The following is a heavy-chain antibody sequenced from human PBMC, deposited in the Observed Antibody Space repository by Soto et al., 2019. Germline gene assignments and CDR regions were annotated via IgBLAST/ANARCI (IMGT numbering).Heavy chain of an antibody. D-gene: IGHD3-22*01. V-gene: IGHV5-51*01. CDR3: ARLVWDSSGYYYSYFNY. Sequence: GESLKISCKGSGYSFSSYWIGWVRQMPGKGLEWMGIIYPGDSDTKYSPSIQGQVTISADKSISTAYLQWSSLKASDTSMYYCARLVWDSSGYYYSYFNYWGQGTLVTVSS. J-gene: IGHJ4*02. CDR1: GYSFSSYW. CDR2: IYPGDSDT.